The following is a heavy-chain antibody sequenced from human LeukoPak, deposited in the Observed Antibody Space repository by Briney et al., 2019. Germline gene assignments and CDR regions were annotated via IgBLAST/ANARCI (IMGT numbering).Heavy chain of an antibody. CDR3: ARWAAGPMVRGVTAKFYYMAV. V-gene: IGHV4-34*01. CDR2: INHSGST. Sequence: SETLSLTCAVYGGSFSGYYWSWIRQPPGKGLEWIGEINHSGSTNYNPSLKSRVTISVDTSKNQFSLKLSSVTAADTAVYYCARWAAGPMVRGVTAKFYYMAVWGKGTTVTVSS. CDR1: GGSFSGYY. J-gene: IGHJ6*03. D-gene: IGHD3-10*01.